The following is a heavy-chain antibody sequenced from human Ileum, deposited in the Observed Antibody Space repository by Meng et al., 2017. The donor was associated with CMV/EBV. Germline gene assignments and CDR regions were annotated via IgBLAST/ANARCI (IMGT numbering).Heavy chain of an antibody. J-gene: IGHJ5*02. CDR3: ARIALVVRGWFDP. CDR1: GGSISSSNW. CDR2: IYHSGST. D-gene: IGHD2-8*02. Sequence: CAVSGGSISSSNWWSWVRQPPGKGLEWIGDIYHSGSTNYNPSLKSRVTISVDKSKNQFSLKLSSVTAADTAVYYCARIALVVRGWFDPWGQGTLVTVSS. V-gene: IGHV4-4*02.